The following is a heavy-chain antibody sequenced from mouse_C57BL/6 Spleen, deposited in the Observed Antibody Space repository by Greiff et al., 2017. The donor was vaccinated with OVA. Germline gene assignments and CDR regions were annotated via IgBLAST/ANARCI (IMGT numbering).Heavy chain of an antibody. CDR2: IDPEDGET. CDR3: ARRYYGFSRGYAMDY. V-gene: IGHV14-2*01. J-gene: IGHJ4*01. CDR1: GFNIKDYY. Sequence: EVQLQQSGAELVKPGASVKLSCTASGFNIKDYYMHWVKQRTEQGLEWIGRIDPEDGETKYAPKFQGKATMTADTSSNTAYLQLSSLTSEDTAVYYCARRYYGFSRGYAMDYWGQGTSVTVSS. D-gene: IGHD2-2*01.